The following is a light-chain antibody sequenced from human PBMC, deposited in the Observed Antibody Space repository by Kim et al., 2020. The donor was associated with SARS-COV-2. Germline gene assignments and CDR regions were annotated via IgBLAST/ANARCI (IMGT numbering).Light chain of an antibody. CDR1: QGISTW. J-gene: IGKJ4*01. Sequence: SPSVGDRVTITCRASQGISTWLAWYQQKPGKAPKHLIHTASTLQSGVSSRFSGSGSGTDFTLTISSLQPEDSATYYCQQTDSFPLTFGGGTKLEI. CDR3: QQTDSFPLT. V-gene: IGKV1-12*01. CDR2: TAS.